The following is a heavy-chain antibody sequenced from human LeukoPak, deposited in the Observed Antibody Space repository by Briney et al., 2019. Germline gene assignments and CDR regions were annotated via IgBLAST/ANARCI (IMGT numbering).Heavy chain of an antibody. CDR2: INHSGST. CDR3: ARVWSGYYRNLDY. J-gene: IGHJ4*02. CDR1: GGSFSGYY. V-gene: IGHV4-34*01. D-gene: IGHD3-3*01. Sequence: TASETLSLTCAVYGGSFSGYYWSWIRQPPGKGLEWIGEINHSGSTNYNPSLKSRVTISVDTSKNQFSLKLSSVTAADTAVYYCARVWSGYYRNLDYWGQGTLVTVSS.